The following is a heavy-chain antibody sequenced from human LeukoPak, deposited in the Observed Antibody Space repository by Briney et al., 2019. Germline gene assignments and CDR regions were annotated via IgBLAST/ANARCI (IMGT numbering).Heavy chain of an antibody. CDR1: GFTFSSYG. V-gene: IGHV4-34*01. J-gene: IGHJ4*02. D-gene: IGHD3-9*01. CDR3: ARKYYDILTGSAPCDY. CDR2: INHSGST. Sequence: GTLRLSCAASGFTFSSYGMSWIRQPPGKGLEWIGEINHSGSTNYNPSLKSRVTISVDTSKNQFSLKLSSVTAADTAVYYCARKYYDILTGSAPCDYWGQGTLVTVSS.